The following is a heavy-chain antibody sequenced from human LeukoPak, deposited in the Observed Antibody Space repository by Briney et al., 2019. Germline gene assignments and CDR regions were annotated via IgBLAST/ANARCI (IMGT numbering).Heavy chain of an antibody. D-gene: IGHD6-19*01. J-gene: IGHJ6*03. CDR1: GFTFSSYS. V-gene: IGHV3-21*01. Sequence: NPGGSLRLSCVASGFTFSSYSMNWVRQAPGKGLEWVSSITSSGAYIYYADSVKGRFIISRDNAKNSLYLQMDSLRAEDTAVYYCTRQWYSSGWGNDPYYYYMDVWGKGTTVTVSS. CDR2: ITSSGAYI. CDR3: TRQWYSSGWGNDPYYYYMDV.